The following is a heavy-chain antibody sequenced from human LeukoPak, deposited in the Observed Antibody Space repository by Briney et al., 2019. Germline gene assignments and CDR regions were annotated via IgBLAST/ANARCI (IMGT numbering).Heavy chain of an antibody. CDR1: GGSFSGYS. CDR3: ARRMKYYGAFDI. J-gene: IGHJ3*02. CDR2: INHSGST. Sequence: PSETLSLTCAVYGGSFSGYSWSWIRQPPGKGLEWIAEINHSGSTNYNPSLKSRVTISVDTSKNQFSLKLSSVTAADTAVYYCARRMKYYGAFDIWGQGTMVTASS. D-gene: IGHD3-10*01. V-gene: IGHV4-34*01.